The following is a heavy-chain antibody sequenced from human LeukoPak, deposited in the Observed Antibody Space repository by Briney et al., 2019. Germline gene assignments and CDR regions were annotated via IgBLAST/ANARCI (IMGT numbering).Heavy chain of an antibody. V-gene: IGHV3-23*01. CDR1: GFTFSTYA. J-gene: IGHJ6*03. CDR3: TKGHWLRFGSAAYMDV. D-gene: IGHD5-12*01. CDR2: ISGRGDTT. Sequence: GGSLRLSCAASGFTFSTYAMSWVRQAPGKGLGWVSGISGRGDTTYYADSVKGRFTISRDNSKNTLYLQLNSLRAEDTAVYYCTKGHWLRFGSAAYMDVWGKGTTVTVSS.